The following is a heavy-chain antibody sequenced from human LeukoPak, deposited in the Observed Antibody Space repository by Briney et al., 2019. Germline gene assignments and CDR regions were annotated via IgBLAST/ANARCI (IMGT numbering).Heavy chain of an antibody. V-gene: IGHV3-48*01. Sequence: GESLRLSCVASGFAFSNHNMDWVRQAPGKGLEWVSYISGSGDAIFYADSVRGRFTISRDNAKNSVYLQMNSLRAEDTAVYYCARETLGVTAFEIWGQGTMVTVSS. CDR3: ARETLGVTAFEI. D-gene: IGHD2-21*02. J-gene: IGHJ3*02. CDR1: GFAFSNHN. CDR2: ISGSGDAI.